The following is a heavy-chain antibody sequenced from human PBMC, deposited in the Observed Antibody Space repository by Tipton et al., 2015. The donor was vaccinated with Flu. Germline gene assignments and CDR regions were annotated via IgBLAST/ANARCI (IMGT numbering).Heavy chain of an antibody. CDR3: ARPTPVTTYTQDADAFDI. CDR1: GFTFSSYS. D-gene: IGHD4-17*01. CDR2: ISSSSSYI. Sequence: SLRLSCAASGFTFSSYSMNWVRQAPGKGLEWVSSISSSSSYIYYADSVKGRFTISRDNAKNSLYLQMNSLRAEDTAVYYCARPTPVTTYTQDADAFDIWGQGTMVTVSS. J-gene: IGHJ3*02. V-gene: IGHV3-21*01.